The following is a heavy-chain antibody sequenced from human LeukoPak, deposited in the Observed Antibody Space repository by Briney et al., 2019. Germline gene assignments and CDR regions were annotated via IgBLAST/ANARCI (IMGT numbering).Heavy chain of an antibody. CDR1: GGSISDYY. D-gene: IGHD3-22*01. CDR2: IYYSGST. Sequence: QVSETLSLTCSVSGGSISDYYWGWIRQPPGKGLEWIGSIYYSGSTYYNPSLKSRVTISVDTSKNQFSLKLSSVTAADTAVYYCARHFSPPDSSGYFDYWGQGTLVTVSS. J-gene: IGHJ4*02. CDR3: ARHFSPPDSSGYFDY. V-gene: IGHV4-39*01.